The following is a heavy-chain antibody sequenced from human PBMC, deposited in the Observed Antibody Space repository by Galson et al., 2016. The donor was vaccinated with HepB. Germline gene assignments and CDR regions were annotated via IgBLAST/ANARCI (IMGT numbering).Heavy chain of an antibody. Sequence: LKSRVTISVDTSKNQFSLKLRSVTTADTAVYYCVRGRISMVRGVASDGWFDPWGQGTLVTVSS. V-gene: IGHV4-59*09. CDR3: VRGRISMVRGVASDGWFDP. J-gene: IGHJ5*02. D-gene: IGHD3-10*01.